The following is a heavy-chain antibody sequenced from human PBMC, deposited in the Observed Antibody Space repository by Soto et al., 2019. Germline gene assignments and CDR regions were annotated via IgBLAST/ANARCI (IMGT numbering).Heavy chain of an antibody. CDR3: AKGSHYDILTAYHAFEY. Sequence: PGGSLRLSCAASGFTFNSYAMNWVRQAPGKGLEWVSSISGGGGGTYYADSVKGRLTISRDNSKSTLYLQMNSLRAEDTALYYCAKGSHYDILTAYHAFEYWGPGTLVTVSS. J-gene: IGHJ4*02. CDR1: GFTFNSYA. CDR2: ISGGGGGT. V-gene: IGHV3-23*01. D-gene: IGHD3-9*01.